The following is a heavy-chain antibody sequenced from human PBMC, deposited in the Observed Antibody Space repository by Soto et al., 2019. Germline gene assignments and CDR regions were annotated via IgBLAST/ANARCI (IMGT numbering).Heavy chain of an antibody. Sequence: GGSLRLSCAASGFTFSSYWMSWVRQAPGKGLEWVANIKQDGSEKYYVDSVKGRFTISRDNAKNSLYLQMNSLRAEDTAVYYCARDGRVLMVYASGYAFDIWGQGTMVTVSS. D-gene: IGHD2-8*01. CDR2: IKQDGSEK. CDR3: ARDGRVLMVYASGYAFDI. J-gene: IGHJ3*02. V-gene: IGHV3-7*01. CDR1: GFTFSSYW.